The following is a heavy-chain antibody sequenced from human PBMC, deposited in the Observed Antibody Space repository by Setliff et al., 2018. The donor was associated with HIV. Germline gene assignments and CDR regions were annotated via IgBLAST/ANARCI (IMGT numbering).Heavy chain of an antibody. CDR2: IYTSGST. D-gene: IGHD5-18*01. CDR3: GRLSDTAMASFDS. V-gene: IGHV4-61*09. J-gene: IGHJ4*02. CDR1: GGSISSGSYY. Sequence: SETLSLTCTVSGGSISSGSYYWTWIRQPAGKGLEWIGQIYTSGSTNYNPSLKSRVIISVDTSKNQFSLKLSSVTAADTALYYCGRLSDTAMASFDSWGQGTLVTVSS.